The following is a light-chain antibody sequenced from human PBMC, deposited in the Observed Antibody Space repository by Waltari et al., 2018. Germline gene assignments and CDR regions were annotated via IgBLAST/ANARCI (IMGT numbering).Light chain of an antibody. CDR3: QQYDDWPRT. Sequence: EIVMTQSPASLSVSPVDRVTLSCRASQSVGTSLAWYQQRPGRAPRLLVYRASTRASDIPARFSGSGSGTDFTLSISTLQSEDFAVYYCQQYDDWPRTFGQGTKVEIK. J-gene: IGKJ1*01. V-gene: IGKV3-15*01. CDR2: RAS. CDR1: QSVGTS.